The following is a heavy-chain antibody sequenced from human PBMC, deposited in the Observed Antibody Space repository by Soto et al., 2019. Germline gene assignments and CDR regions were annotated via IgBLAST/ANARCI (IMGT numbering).Heavy chain of an antibody. Sequence: GGSLRLSCAASGFTFSSYWMSWVRQAPEKGLEWVANIKQDGNDLYFVDSVKGRFTISRDNAKNSLYLHMSSLRAEDTGVYYCARTIFGVVTPSSYMDVWGKGTTVTVSS. V-gene: IGHV3-7*01. J-gene: IGHJ6*03. CDR2: IKQDGNDL. CDR3: ARTIFGVVTPSSYMDV. CDR1: GFTFSSYW. D-gene: IGHD3-3*01.